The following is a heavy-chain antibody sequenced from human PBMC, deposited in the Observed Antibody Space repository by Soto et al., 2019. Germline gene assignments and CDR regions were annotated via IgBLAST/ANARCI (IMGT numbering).Heavy chain of an antibody. Sequence: QVQLQESGPGLVKPSETLSLTCTVSGGSVSSGSYYWSWIRQPPGKGLEWIGYIYYSGSTNYNPSLKSRVTISVDTSKNQFSLKLSSVTAADTAVYYCARDRSYCSSTSCHNYYYYGMDVWGQGTTVTVSS. J-gene: IGHJ6*02. CDR3: ARDRSYCSSTSCHNYYYYGMDV. V-gene: IGHV4-61*01. CDR1: GGSVSSGSYY. CDR2: IYYSGST. D-gene: IGHD2-2*01.